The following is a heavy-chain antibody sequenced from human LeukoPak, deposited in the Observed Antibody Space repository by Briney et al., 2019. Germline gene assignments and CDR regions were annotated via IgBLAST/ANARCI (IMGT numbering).Heavy chain of an antibody. V-gene: IGHV3-30-3*01. CDR1: GFTFSSYA. D-gene: IGHD2-2*01. Sequence: GGSLRLSCAASGFTFSSYAMHWVRQAPGKGLEWVAVISYDGSNKYYADSVKGRFTISRDNSKNTLYLQMNSLRAEDTAVYYCAKGGVPVVSPAVNWGQGTLVTVSS. J-gene: IGHJ4*02. CDR3: AKGGVPVVSPAVN. CDR2: ISYDGSNK.